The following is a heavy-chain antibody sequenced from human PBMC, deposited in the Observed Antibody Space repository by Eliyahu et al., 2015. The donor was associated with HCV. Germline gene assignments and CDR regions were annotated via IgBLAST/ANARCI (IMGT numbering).Heavy chain of an antibody. CDR1: GFXVSSNY. CDR3: ARPYYGSGSMGDYYYYYGMDV. J-gene: IGHJ6*02. CDR2: IYSGGST. Sequence: EVQLVESGGGLVQPGGSLXLSCAASGFXVSSNYMSWGXQAPGKGVGWXSVIYSGGSTYYADSVKGRFTISRDNSKNTLYLQMNSLRAEDTAVYYCARPYYGSGSMGDYYYYYGMDVWGQGTTVTVSS. D-gene: IGHD3-10*01. V-gene: IGHV3-66*01.